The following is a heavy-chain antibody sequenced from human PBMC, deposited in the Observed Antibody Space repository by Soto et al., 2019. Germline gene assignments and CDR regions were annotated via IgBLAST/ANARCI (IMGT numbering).Heavy chain of an antibody. J-gene: IGHJ6*02. CDR3: ARDVGGLRGYSFPDYYCMDV. Sequence: LRLSCAASGFTVSSNYMSWVRQAPGKGLEWVSVIYSGGSTYYADSVKGRFTISRDNSKNTLYLQMNSLRAEDTAVYYCARDVGGLRGYSFPDYYCMDVWGQGTTVTVSS. V-gene: IGHV3-53*01. CDR2: IYSGGST. D-gene: IGHD5-18*01. CDR1: GFTVSSNY.